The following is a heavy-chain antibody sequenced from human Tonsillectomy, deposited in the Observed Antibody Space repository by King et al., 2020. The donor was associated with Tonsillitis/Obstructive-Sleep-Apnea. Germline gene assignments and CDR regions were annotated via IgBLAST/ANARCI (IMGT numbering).Heavy chain of an antibody. CDR2: ISNDGTNK. CDR3: AREGVVVPTTIQGDNWKYSYYQYSYMDV. Sequence: QVQLVESGGGVVQPGRSLRLSCVVSGFTFSTYAMHWVRQAPGKGLEWVALISNDGTNKYYADSVKGRFTISRDNSENTLFLLMNSLRAEDTGVYYCAREGVVVPTTIQGDNWKYSYYQYSYMDVWGKGTTVTVSS. D-gene: IGHD1-7*01. V-gene: IGHV3-30*04. CDR1: GFTFSTYA. J-gene: IGHJ6*03.